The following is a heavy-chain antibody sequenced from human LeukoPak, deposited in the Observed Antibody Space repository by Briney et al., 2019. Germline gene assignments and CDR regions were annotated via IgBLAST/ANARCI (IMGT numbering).Heavy chain of an antibody. CDR3: ARVAGPFDY. J-gene: IGHJ4*02. Sequence: PSETLSLTCAVYGGSFSGYYWSWIRQPPGKGLEWIGEINHSGSTNYNSSLKSRVTISVDTSKNQFSLKLSSVTAADTAVYYCARVAGPFDYWGQGTLVTVSS. CDR2: INHSGST. D-gene: IGHD6-19*01. V-gene: IGHV4-34*01. CDR1: GGSFSGYY.